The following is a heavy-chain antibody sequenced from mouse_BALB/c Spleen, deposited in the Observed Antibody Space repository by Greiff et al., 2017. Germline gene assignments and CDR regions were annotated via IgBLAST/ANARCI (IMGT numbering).Heavy chain of an antibody. CDR1: GFSLNDYG. D-gene: IGHD1-2*01. CDR2: IWGGGST. Sequence: QVQLKESGPGLVAPSQSLSITCTVSGFSLNDYGVSWIRQPPGKGLEWLGVIWGGGSTYYNSALKSRLSISKDNSKSQVFLKMNSLQTDDTAMYYCAKQPFSTTAPYWYFDVWGAGTTVTVSS. J-gene: IGHJ1*01. CDR3: AKQPFSTTAPYWYFDV. V-gene: IGHV2-6-5*01.